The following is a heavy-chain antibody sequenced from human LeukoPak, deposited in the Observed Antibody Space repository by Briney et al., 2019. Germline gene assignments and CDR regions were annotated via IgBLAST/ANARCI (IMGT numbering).Heavy chain of an antibody. CDR2: MSSGGTHI. V-gene: IGHV3-21*01. CDR3: ARDRPTGASRVFVVQ. Sequence: PGGSLRLSCTASGFTFSNHAMTWVRQAPGKGLEWVSSMSSGGTHIYYADSVRGRFTISRDNAKNSLYLVMNSLRAEDTATYYCARDRPTGASRVFVVQWGQGTLVTVSS. J-gene: IGHJ4*02. D-gene: IGHD2-15*01. CDR1: GFTFSNHA.